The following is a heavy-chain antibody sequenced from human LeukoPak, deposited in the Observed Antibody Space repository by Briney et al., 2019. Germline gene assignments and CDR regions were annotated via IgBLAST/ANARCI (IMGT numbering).Heavy chain of an antibody. CDR1: GGSFSGYY. V-gene: IGHV4-34*01. CDR2: INHSGST. Sequence: SETLSLTCAVYGGSFSGYYWSWIRQPPGKGLEWIGEINHSGSTNYNPSLKSRVTISVDTSKNQFSLKLTSVTVADTAVYYCARDGIVGVYTSHYMDVWGRGTTVTVSS. J-gene: IGHJ6*04. D-gene: IGHD3-16*01. CDR3: ARDGIVGVYTSHYMDV.